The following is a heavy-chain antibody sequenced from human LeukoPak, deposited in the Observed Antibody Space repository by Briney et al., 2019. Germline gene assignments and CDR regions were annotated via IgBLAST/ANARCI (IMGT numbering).Heavy chain of an antibody. CDR2: IYYSGST. Sequence: SETLSLTCTVSGGSISSGDYYWSWIRQPPGKGLEWIGYIYYSGSTYYNPSLKSRVTISVDTSKNQFSLKLSSVTAADTAVYYCASSPKSNNWFDPWGQGTLSPSPQ. J-gene: IGHJ5*02. V-gene: IGHV4-30-4*01. CDR3: ASSPKSNNWFDP. CDR1: GGSISSGDYY.